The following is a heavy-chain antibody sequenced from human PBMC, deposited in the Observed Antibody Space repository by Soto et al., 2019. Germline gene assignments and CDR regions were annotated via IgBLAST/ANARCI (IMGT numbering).Heavy chain of an antibody. Sequence: ASVKVSCKASGGTFSSYAISWVRQAPGQGLEWMGGIIPIFGTANYAQKFQGRVTITADESTSTAYMELSSLRSEDTAVYYCASGAALEWSFDYWGQGTLVTVSS. CDR3: ASGAALEWSFDY. CDR2: IIPIFGTA. CDR1: GGTFSSYA. D-gene: IGHD3-3*01. J-gene: IGHJ4*02. V-gene: IGHV1-69*13.